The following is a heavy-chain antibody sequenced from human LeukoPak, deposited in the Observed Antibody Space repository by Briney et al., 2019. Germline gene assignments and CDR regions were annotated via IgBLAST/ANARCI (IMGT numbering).Heavy chain of an antibody. D-gene: IGHD5-12*01. Sequence: PSETLSLTCTASGYSISSGYYWGWIRQPPGKGLEWIGNIYHSGSTYYNPSLKSRVTLSVDTSKNQFSLKLSSVTAADTAVYYCARGLYSGYSRNVFDIWGQGTVATVSS. CDR1: GYSISSGYY. CDR2: IYHSGST. J-gene: IGHJ3*02. CDR3: ARGLYSGYSRNVFDI. V-gene: IGHV4-38-2*02.